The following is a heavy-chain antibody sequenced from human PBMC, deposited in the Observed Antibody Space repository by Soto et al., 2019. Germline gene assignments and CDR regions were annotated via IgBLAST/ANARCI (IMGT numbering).Heavy chain of an antibody. J-gene: IGHJ6*02. CDR3: ARDRVKVIAVAGPYYYYDGMDV. CDR1: GFTFSSYE. Sequence: PVGSLRLSCAGSGFTFSSYEMNWVRQAPGKGLEWISYISSSGSSIYYADSVKGRFTISRDNAQNSVYLQMNSLRAEDTAVYYCARDRVKVIAVAGPYYYYDGMDVWGQGTTVTVSS. D-gene: IGHD6-19*01. V-gene: IGHV3-48*03. CDR2: ISSSGSSI.